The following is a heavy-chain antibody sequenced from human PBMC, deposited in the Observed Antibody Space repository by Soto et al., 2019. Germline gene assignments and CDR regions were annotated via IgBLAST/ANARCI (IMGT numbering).Heavy chain of an antibody. J-gene: IGHJ4*02. D-gene: IGHD6-19*01. V-gene: IGHV1-18*01. CDR1: GYPFTSYG. Sequence: QVQLVQSGPEVKKPAASVQVSCKASGYPFTSYGIVWVRQAPGQGLEWMGWISPYSGETRYTEKLQDRLTLTTDTSTSTAYMDLRSLTSDDTAVYFCARGPVAGSDFWGQGTLVIVSS. CDR3: ARGPVAGSDF. CDR2: ISPYSGET.